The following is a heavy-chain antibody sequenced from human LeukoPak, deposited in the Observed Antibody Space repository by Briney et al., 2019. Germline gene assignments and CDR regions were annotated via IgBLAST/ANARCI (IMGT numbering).Heavy chain of an antibody. CDR3: AKKFGSGGYYYYYMDV. J-gene: IGHJ6*03. CDR2: ISGSNIST. Sequence: GGSLRLSCAASGFTVSSNYMSWVRQAPGKGLEWVSAISGSNISTYYADSVKGRFTISRDNSKNTLYLQMNSLRAEDTAVYYCAKKFGSGGYYYYYMDVWGKGTTVTISS. V-gene: IGHV3-23*01. D-gene: IGHD6-25*01. CDR1: GFTVSSNY.